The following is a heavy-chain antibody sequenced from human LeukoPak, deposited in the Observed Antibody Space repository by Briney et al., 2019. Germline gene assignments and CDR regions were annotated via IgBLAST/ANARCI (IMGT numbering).Heavy chain of an antibody. CDR3: ARVSVAGKKGFDY. CDR1: GVSISSHY. CDR2: LYTSGST. V-gene: IGHV4-4*07. Sequence: PSETLSLTCTVSGVSISSHYWSWIRQPAGKGLEWIGRLYTSGSTDYNPSLKSRVTISVDTSKNQFSLKLSSVTAADTAVYYCARVSVAGKKGFDYWGQGTLVTVSS. D-gene: IGHD6-19*01. J-gene: IGHJ4*02.